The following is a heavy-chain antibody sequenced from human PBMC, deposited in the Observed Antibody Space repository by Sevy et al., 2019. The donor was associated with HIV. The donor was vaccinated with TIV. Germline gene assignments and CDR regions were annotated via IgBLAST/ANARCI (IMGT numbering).Heavy chain of an antibody. CDR3: AKDFEGYCSRTSCHSYYFDY. CDR1: GFIFSSYG. J-gene: IGHJ4*02. V-gene: IGHV3-30*18. Sequence: GGSLRLSCAASGFIFSSYGMHWVRQAPGKGLEWVAVISYDGSNKHYADSVKGRFTMSRDNSKNTLYLQMNSLRAEDTAVYYCAKDFEGYCSRTSCHSYYFDYSGQRTSVTVSS. D-gene: IGHD2-2*01. CDR2: ISYDGSNK.